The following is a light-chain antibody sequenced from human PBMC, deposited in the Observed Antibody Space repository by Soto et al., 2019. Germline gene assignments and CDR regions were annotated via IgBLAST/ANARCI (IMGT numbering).Light chain of an antibody. CDR2: DAS. V-gene: IGKV3-11*01. J-gene: IGKJ5*01. CDR1: QSVSSC. Sequence: EVVMTQSPATLSLSPGERATLSCSASQSVSSCLAWYQQKPGQAPRLLIYDASNRATGIPARFSGSGSGTDFTLTISSLEPEDFAVYYCQQRSNWPPITFGQGTRLEIK. CDR3: QQRSNWPPIT.